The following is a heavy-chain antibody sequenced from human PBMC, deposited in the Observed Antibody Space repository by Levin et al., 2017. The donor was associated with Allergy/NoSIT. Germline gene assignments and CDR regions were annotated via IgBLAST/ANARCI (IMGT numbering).Heavy chain of an antibody. CDR2: IYYSGCT. CDR3: ARGLLLTIWGYFDY. D-gene: IGHD3-22*01. V-gene: IGHV4-39*07. J-gene: IGHJ4*02. Sequence: PSETLSLTCTVSGGSISSSSYYWGWIRQPPGKGLEWIGSIYYSGCTYYNPSLKSRVTISVDTSKNQFSLKLSSVTAADTAVYYCARGLLLTIWGYFDYWGQGTLVTVSS. CDR1: GGSISSSSYY.